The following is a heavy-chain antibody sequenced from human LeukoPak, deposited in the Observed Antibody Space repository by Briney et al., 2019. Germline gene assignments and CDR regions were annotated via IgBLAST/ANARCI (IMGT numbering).Heavy chain of an antibody. V-gene: IGHV4-34*01. J-gene: IGHJ5*02. CDR2: INHSGST. CDR3: ASKWEAWFDP. D-gene: IGHD1-26*01. CDR1: GGSFSGYY. Sequence: PSETLSLTCAVYGGSFSGYYWSWIRQPPGKGLEWIGEINHSGSTNYNPSLNSRVTISVDTSKNQFSLKLSSVTAADTAVYYCASKWEAWFDPWGQGTLVTVSS.